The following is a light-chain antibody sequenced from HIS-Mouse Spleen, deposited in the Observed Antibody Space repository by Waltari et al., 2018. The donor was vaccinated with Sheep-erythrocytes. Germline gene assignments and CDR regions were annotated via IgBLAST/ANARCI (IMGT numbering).Light chain of an antibody. CDR1: SRDVGGYNY. CDR2: DVS. J-gene: IGLJ2*01. CDR3: CSYAGSYTFVV. Sequence: QSALTQPRSVSGSPGQSVTISCTGTSRDVGGYNYVPWYQQPPGKAPKLMIYDVSKRPSGVPDRFSGSKSGNTASLTISGLQAEDEADYYCCSYAGSYTFVVFGGGTKLTVL. V-gene: IGLV2-11*01.